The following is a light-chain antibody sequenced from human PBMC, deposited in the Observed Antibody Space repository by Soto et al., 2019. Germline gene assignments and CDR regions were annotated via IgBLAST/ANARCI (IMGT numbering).Light chain of an antibody. CDR2: YDS. Sequence: SYELTQPPSVPVAPGKTARITCGGNNIGSKSVHWYQQKPGQAPVLVIYYDSDRPSGIPERFSGSNSGNTATLTISRVEAGDEADYYCQVWDSSSDHLYVFGTGTKLTVL. CDR1: NIGSKS. J-gene: IGLJ1*01. V-gene: IGLV3-21*04. CDR3: QVWDSSSDHLYV.